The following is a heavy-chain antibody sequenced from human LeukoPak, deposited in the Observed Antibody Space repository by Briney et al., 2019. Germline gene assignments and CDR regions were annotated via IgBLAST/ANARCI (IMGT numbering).Heavy chain of an antibody. CDR1: GYPFSSYA. CDR2: ISGSGGST. CDR3: AKAGYSSGWSDAFDI. V-gene: IGHV3-23*01. D-gene: IGHD6-13*01. Sequence: PGGPLTLSCAACGYPFSSYAMSWLRQPPGKGLEWIWAISGSGGSTYYADSVKGRFTISRDNSKNTLYLQMNSLRAEDTAVYYCAKAGYSSGWSDAFDIWGQGTMVTVSS. J-gene: IGHJ3*02.